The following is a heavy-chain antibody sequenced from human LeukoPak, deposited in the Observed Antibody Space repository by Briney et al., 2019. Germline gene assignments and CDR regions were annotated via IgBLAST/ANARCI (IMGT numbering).Heavy chain of an antibody. CDR2: IYSGGST. CDR3: ARERYCSGSSCYGPHTYYFDY. V-gene: IGHV3-53*01. J-gene: IGHJ4*02. Sequence: GGSLRLSCAASGFTVSSNYMSWVRQAPGKGLGWVSVIYSGGSTYYADSVKGRFTISRDNSKNTLYLQMNSLRAEDTAVYYCARERYCSGSSCYGPHTYYFDYWGQGTLVTVSS. CDR1: GFTVSSNY. D-gene: IGHD2-15*01.